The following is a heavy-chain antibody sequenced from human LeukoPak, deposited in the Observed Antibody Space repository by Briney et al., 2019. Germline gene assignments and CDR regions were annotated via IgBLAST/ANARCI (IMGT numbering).Heavy chain of an antibody. D-gene: IGHD3-22*01. V-gene: IGHV4-61*01. CDR3: ARGDYYDSSGYYYFDY. CDR2: IYYSGST. CDR1: GVSVSSGSYY. J-gene: IGHJ4*02. Sequence: SETLSLTCTVSGVSVSSGSYYWSWIRQPPGKGLEWIGYIYYSGSTDYNPSLKSRVTISVDTSKNQFSLKLSPVTAADTAVYYCARGDYYDSSGYYYFDYWGQGTLVTVSS.